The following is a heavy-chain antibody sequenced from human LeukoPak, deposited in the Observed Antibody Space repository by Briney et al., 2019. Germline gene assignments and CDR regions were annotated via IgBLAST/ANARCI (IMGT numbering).Heavy chain of an antibody. CDR2: IRSKANSYAT. Sequence: TGGSLRLSCAASGFTFSGSAMHWVRQASGKGLEWVGRIRSKANSYATAYAASVKGRFTISRDDSKNTAYLQMNSLKTEDTAVYYCTRHSSGWYDFDYWGQGTLVTVSS. J-gene: IGHJ4*02. CDR3: TRHSSGWYDFDY. CDR1: GFTFSGSA. D-gene: IGHD6-19*01. V-gene: IGHV3-73*01.